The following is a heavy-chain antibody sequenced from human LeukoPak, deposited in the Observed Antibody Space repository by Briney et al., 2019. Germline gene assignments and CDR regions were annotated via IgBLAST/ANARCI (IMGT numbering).Heavy chain of an antibody. V-gene: IGHV3-48*03. CDR2: ISSSGSTI. CDR3: ARDQGGYYSSSWVFDY. D-gene: IGHD6-13*01. Sequence: PGGSLRLSCAASGFTFSSYEMNWVRQAPGKGLEWVSYISSSGSTIYYADSVKGRFTISRDNAKNSLYLQMNSLRSDDTAVYYCARDQGGYYSSSWVFDYWGQGTLVTVSS. J-gene: IGHJ4*02. CDR1: GFTFSSYE.